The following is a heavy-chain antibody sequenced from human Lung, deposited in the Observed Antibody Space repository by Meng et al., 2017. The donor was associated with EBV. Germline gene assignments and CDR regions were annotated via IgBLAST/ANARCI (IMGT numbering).Heavy chain of an antibody. CDR2: IYYSGST. CDR3: ARGLWYYDRGGYFDN. Sequence: QVQQQESGRGLVNPSQTLSLICTVSGGSISSGGHYWSWIRQHPEKGLEWIGYIYYSGSTYYKPSLKSRHTISVDTSKNQLSLRLSSVTAADTAVYYCARGLWYYDRGGYFDNWGRGTLVTVSS. V-gene: IGHV4-31*03. CDR1: GGSISSGGHY. D-gene: IGHD3-22*01. J-gene: IGHJ4*02.